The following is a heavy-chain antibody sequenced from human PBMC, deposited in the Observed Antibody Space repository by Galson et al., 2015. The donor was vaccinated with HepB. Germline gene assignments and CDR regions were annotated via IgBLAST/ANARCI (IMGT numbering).Heavy chain of an antibody. D-gene: IGHD2-2*01. V-gene: IGHV1-18*01. CDR3: ARDYCSSTSCPWNYFDY. J-gene: IGHJ4*02. CDR2: ISAYNGNT. Sequence: SVKVSCKASGYTFTSYGISWVRQAPGQGLEWMGWISAYNGNTNYAQKLQGRVTMTTDTSTSTAYMELRSLRSDDTAVYYCARDYCSSTSCPWNYFDYWGQGTLVTVSS. CDR1: GYTFTSYG.